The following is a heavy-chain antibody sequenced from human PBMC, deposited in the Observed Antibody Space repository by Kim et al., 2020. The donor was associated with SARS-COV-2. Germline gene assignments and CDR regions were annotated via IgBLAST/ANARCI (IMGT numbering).Heavy chain of an antibody. CDR1: GFTFSAYD. CDR3: VRDRMGGAFDI. J-gene: IGHJ3*02. D-gene: IGHD3-16*01. CDR2: ITKSSTTI. V-gene: IGHV3-48*02. Sequence: GGSLRLSCATSGFTFSAYDMNWVRRSPGKGLEWLSFITKSSTTIYYADAVRGRFTISRDNVKNSLYLQMNSLRDEDTALYYCVRDRMGGAFDIWGQWIMVTVSS.